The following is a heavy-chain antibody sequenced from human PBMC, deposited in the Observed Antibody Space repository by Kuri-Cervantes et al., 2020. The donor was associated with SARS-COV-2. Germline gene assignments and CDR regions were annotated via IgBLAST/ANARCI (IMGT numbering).Heavy chain of an antibody. CDR3: ASLLSNRGEYYFDY. Sequence: SVKVSCKASGGTFSSYTISWVRQAPGQGLEWMGGIIPIFGTANYAQKFQGRVTITADKSTSSAYMELRSLRSDDTAVYYCASLLSNRGEYYFDYWGQGTLVTVSS. D-gene: IGHD3-16*02. J-gene: IGHJ4*02. CDR2: IIPIFGTA. V-gene: IGHV1-69*06. CDR1: GGTFSSYT.